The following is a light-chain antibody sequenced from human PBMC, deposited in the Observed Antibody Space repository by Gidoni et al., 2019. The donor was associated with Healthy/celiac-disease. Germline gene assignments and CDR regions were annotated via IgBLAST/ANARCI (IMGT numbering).Light chain of an antibody. CDR2: GAS. Sequence: ELLLTPSPGTLSLSPGDRATLSCRASQSVSSSYLAWYQQKPGQAPRLLIYGASSRATGIPDRFSGSGSGTDFTLTISRLEPEDFAVYYCQQYGSSPPITFGQGTRLEIK. V-gene: IGKV3-20*01. J-gene: IGKJ5*01. CDR1: QSVSSSY. CDR3: QQYGSSPPIT.